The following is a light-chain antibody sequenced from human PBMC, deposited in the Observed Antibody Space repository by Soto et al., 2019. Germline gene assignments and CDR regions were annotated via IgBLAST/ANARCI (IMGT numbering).Light chain of an antibody. CDR2: GAS. CDR3: QQYNNWPLWT. J-gene: IGKJ1*01. CDR1: QSVSSN. Sequence: EIVMTQSPATLSVSPGDRATLSCRASQSVSSNLAWYQQKPGQAPRLLIYGASTRATGIPARFSGSGSGTEFTLTISSLQSEDFALYYCQQYNNWPLWTFGKGTKVDIK. V-gene: IGKV3-15*01.